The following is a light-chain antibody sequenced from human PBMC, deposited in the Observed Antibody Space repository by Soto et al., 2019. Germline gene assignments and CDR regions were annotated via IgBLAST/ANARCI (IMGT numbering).Light chain of an antibody. Sequence: QSALTQPRSVSGSPGQSVTISCTGTSSDVGGYNYVSWYQQHPGKAPKLIIYDVSKRPSGVPDRFSGSKSGNTASLTISGLQAEYEADYYCCSYAGTYTLWVFGGGTKLTVL. J-gene: IGLJ3*02. V-gene: IGLV2-11*01. CDR3: CSYAGTYTLWV. CDR2: DVS. CDR1: SSDVGGYNY.